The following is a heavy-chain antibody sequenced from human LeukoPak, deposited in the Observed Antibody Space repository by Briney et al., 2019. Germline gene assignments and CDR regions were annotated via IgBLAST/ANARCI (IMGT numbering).Heavy chain of an antibody. CDR1: GGSISTGDYY. CDR2: IYYSGST. CDR3: ARVGVVRGVLEI. D-gene: IGHD3-10*01. Sequence: SETLSLTCTVSGGSISTGDYYWTWIRQPPGKGLEWIGYIYYSGSTYYNPSLRSRVTISVDTSKNQFSLNLSSVTAADTAVYYCARVGVVRGVLEIWGQGALVTASS. V-gene: IGHV4-30-4*01. J-gene: IGHJ4*02.